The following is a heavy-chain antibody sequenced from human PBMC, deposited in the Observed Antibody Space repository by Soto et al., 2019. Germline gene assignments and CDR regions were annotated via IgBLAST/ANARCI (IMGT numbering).Heavy chain of an antibody. V-gene: IGHV3-30*18. J-gene: IGHJ6*02. Sequence: GWSLSLSCAASVFTFISYGMQWVRQAPGKGLEWVAVISYDGSNKYYADSAKGRFTISRDNSNNTLYLQMNSLRAEHTAVYYCAKDECFTIFGVVSYGMDVWGQGTTVTVSS. CDR1: VFTFISYG. D-gene: IGHD3-3*01. CDR2: ISYDGSNK. CDR3: AKDECFTIFGVVSYGMDV.